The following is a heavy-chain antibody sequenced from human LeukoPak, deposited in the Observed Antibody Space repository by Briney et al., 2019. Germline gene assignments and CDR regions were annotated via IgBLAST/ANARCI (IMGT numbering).Heavy chain of an antibody. CDR1: GFTFTGHA. V-gene: IGHV3-30*10. Sequence: PGGSLRLSCAASGFTFTGHAMHWVRQAPGKGLEWVASISDDGTNKYYTDSVKGRFTISRDNSKNTLFLQMDNLRVEDTAVYFCARGQGDRYYYYYVDVWGKGTTVTVSS. J-gene: IGHJ6*03. CDR3: ARGQGDRYYYYYVDV. D-gene: IGHD3-16*01. CDR2: ISDDGTNK.